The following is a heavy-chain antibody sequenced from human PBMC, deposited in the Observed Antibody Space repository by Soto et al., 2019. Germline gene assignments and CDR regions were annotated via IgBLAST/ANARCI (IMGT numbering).Heavy chain of an antibody. Sequence: PGESLKISCKGSGYSFTSYWIGWVRQMPGKGLEWMGIIYPGDSDTRYSPSFQGQVTISADKSISTAYLQWSSLKASDTAMYYCARHLGYCSSTSCYTRPYYYGMDVWGQGTTVTVSS. CDR1: GYSFTSYW. CDR3: ARHLGYCSSTSCYTRPYYYGMDV. V-gene: IGHV5-51*01. CDR2: IYPGDSDT. D-gene: IGHD2-2*02. J-gene: IGHJ6*02.